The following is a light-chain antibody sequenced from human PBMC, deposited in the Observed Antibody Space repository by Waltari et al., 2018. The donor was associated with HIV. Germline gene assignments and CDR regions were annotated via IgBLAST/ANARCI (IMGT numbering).Light chain of an antibody. J-gene: IGKJ2*04. CDR1: QSISSW. CDR3: QQYNSYPGS. V-gene: IGKV1-5*03. CDR2: KAS. Sequence: DIQMTQSPSTLSASVGDRVTITCRASQSISSWLAWYQQKPGKAPKLLSYKASSLESGVPSRISGSGSGTEFTLTISSLQPDDFATYYCQQYNSYPGSFGQGTKLEIK.